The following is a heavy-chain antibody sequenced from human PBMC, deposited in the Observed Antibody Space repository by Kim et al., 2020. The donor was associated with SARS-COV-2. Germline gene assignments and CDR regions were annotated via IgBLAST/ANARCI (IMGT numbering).Heavy chain of an antibody. D-gene: IGHD1-26*01. CDR1: GDSVSSNSAA. V-gene: IGHV6-1*01. CDR3: ARDLSLGGYYYYYGMDV. CDR2: TYYRSKWYN. J-gene: IGHJ6*02. Sequence: SETLSLTCAISGDSVSSNSAAWNWIRQSPSRGLEWLGRTYYRSKWYNDYAVSVKSRITINPDTSKNQFSLQLNSVTPEDTAVYYCARDLSLGGYYYYYGMDVWGQGTTVTVSS.